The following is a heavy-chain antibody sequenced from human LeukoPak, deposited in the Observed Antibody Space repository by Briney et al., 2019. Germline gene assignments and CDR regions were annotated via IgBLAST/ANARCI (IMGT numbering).Heavy chain of an antibody. CDR3: AKDGRASIYCSGGSCPLDY. CDR1: GFTFSSYG. Sequence: HPGGSLRLSCAASGFTFSSYGMHWVRQAPGKGLEWVAVISYDGSNKYYADSVKGRFTISRDNSKNTLYLQMNSLRVEDTAVYYCAKDGRASIYCSGGSCPLDYWGQGVLVTVPS. D-gene: IGHD2-15*01. V-gene: IGHV3-30*18. CDR2: ISYDGSNK. J-gene: IGHJ4*02.